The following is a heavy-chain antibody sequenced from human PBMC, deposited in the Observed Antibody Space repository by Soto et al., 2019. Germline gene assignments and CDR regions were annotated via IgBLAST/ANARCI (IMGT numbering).Heavy chain of an antibody. J-gene: IGHJ6*02. CDR2: IYPGDSDT. CDR1: GYSFTSYW. Sequence: GESLKISCKGSGYSFTSYWIGWVRQMPGKGLEWMGIIYPGDSDTRYSPSFQGQVNISADKSISTANLQWSSLKASDNAMYYCARHETSSGWSGPGPFGYYYGMDVWGQGTTVTVSS. CDR3: ARHETSSGWSGPGPFGYYYGMDV. D-gene: IGHD6-19*01. V-gene: IGHV5-51*01.